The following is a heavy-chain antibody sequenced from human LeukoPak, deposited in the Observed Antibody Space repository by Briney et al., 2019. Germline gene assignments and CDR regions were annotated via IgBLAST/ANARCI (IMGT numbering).Heavy chain of an antibody. V-gene: IGHV3-7*01. CDR1: GFTFSSYW. D-gene: IGHD5-18*01. J-gene: IGHJ4*02. CDR3: ARDGWDTAMVYFDY. Sequence: GGSLRLSCAASGFTFSSYWMSWVRQAPGKGLEWVANIKQDGSEKYYVDSVKGRFTISRDNAKNSLYLQMNSLRAEDTAVYYCARDGWDTAMVYFDYWGQGTLVTVSS. CDR2: IKQDGSEK.